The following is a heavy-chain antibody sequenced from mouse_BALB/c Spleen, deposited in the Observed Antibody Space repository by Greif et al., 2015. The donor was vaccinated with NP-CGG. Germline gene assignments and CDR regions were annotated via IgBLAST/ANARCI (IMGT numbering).Heavy chain of an antibody. CDR2: INPSNGGT. D-gene: IGHD1-1*02. CDR1: GYTFTSYY. V-gene: IGHV1S81*02. Sequence: VQLQQSGAELVKPGASVKLSCKASGYTFTSYYMYWVKQRPGQGLEWIGGINPSNGGTNFNEKFKSKATLTVDKSSSTAYLPLSSLTSEDSAVYFCTRYGGLDHFYAMDYWGQGTSVTVSS. CDR3: TRYGGLDHFYAMDY. J-gene: IGHJ4*01.